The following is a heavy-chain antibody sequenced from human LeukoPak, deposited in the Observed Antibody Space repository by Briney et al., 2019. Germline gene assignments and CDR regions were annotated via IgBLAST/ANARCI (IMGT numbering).Heavy chain of an antibody. CDR2: IYYSGST. CDR3: ARLYAGKPNWFDP. D-gene: IGHD6-13*01. J-gene: IGHJ5*02. V-gene: IGHV4-59*01. CDR1: GCSISSYY. Sequence: SETLSLTCTLSGCSISSYYLSWIRQPPWKGLDWIGYIYYSGSTNYNPSLKRRVTISVDTSKNQCSLKPSSATAADTAVYSCARLYAGKPNWFDPCGQGTLVTVS.